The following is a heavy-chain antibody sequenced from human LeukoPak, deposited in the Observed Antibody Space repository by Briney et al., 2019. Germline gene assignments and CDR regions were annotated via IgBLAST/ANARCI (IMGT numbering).Heavy chain of an antibody. CDR2: IKQDGSDK. Sequence: PGGSLRLSREVSGFTFSSYWMNWVRQAPGKGLEWVANIKQDGSDKYYVDSVKGRFTISRDNAKNSLYLQMNSLRAEDTAVYYCAIIPRAAAGPSARSPFHYWGQGTLVTVSS. J-gene: IGHJ4*02. D-gene: IGHD6-13*01. CDR1: GFTFSSYW. CDR3: AIIPRAAAGPSARSPFHY. V-gene: IGHV3-7*01.